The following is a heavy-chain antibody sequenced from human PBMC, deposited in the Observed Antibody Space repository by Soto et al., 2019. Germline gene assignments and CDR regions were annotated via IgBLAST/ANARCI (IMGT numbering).Heavy chain of an antibody. CDR2: ISAYNGNT. J-gene: IGHJ5*02. V-gene: IGHV1-18*04. D-gene: IGHD7-27*01. Sequence: ASVKVSCKASGYTFTSYGISWVRQAPGQGLEWMGWISAYNGNTNYAQKLQGRVTMTTDTSTSTAYMELSSLRSEDTAVYYCACNWGNSLKNWLDPWGQGTLVTVSS. CDR3: ACNWGNSLKNWLDP. CDR1: GYTFTSYG.